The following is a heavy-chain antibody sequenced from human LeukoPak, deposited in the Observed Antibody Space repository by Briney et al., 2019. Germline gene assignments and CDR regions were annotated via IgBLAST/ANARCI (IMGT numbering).Heavy chain of an antibody. CDR1: GGTFNSYA. V-gene: IGHV1-69*05. J-gene: IGHJ4*02. CDR3: AADGTD. Sequence: SVKVSCKASGGTFNSYAINWVRQVPGQGLEWMGGIIPRLGTTKYIEKFQGRITITTDESTTTAYMELTSLRSEDTAVYYCAADGTDWGQGTLVTVSS. CDR2: IIPRLGTT.